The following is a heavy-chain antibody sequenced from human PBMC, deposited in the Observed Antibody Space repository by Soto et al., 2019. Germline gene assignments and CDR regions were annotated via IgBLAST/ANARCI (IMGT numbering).Heavy chain of an antibody. D-gene: IGHD1-1*01. J-gene: IGHJ5*02. CDR1: GASISGFY. CDR2: IYATGTT. Sequence: QVQLQESGPGLVKPSETLSLTCTVSGASISGFYWSWIRKSAGKGLEWIGRIYATGTTDYNPSLKSRVMMSVETSKKQFSLKLRSVTAADTAVYYCVRDGPTTLRDWFDPWGQGISVTVSS. CDR3: VRDGPTTLRDWFDP. V-gene: IGHV4-4*07.